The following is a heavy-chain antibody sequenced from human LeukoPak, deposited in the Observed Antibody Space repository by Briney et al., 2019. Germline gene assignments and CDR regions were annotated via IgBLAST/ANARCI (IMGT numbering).Heavy chain of an antibody. CDR3: GRDPKLGIRGYTYGYIDF. CDR1: GYTFTTYA. Sequence: ASVKVSCKTSGYTFTTYAISWVRQAPGQGLEWMGWINTNTGNPTYAQGFFTGRYVFSLDTSVNTAYLQITGLKADDTAVYYCGRDPKLGIRGYTYGYIDFCGQGTLVTVAS. V-gene: IGHV7-4-1*02. J-gene: IGHJ4*02. CDR2: INTNTGNP. D-gene: IGHD5-18*01.